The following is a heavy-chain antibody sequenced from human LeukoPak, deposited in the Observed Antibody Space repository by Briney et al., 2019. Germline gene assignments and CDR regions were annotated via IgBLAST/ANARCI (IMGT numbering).Heavy chain of an antibody. CDR3: AKNRAAGYYSPYYCYYGMDV. V-gene: IGHV3-23*01. CDR1: GFTFSSYS. J-gene: IGHJ6*02. Sequence: GGSLRLSRAAAGFTFSSYSMSWVRQAPGKGLEWVSAISGSGGSTYYADSVKGRFTISRDNAKITLYLQMNRLRAEDTAVYYCAKNRAAGYYSPYYCYYGMDVWGQGTTVTVSS. CDR2: ISGSGGST. D-gene: IGHD3-9*01.